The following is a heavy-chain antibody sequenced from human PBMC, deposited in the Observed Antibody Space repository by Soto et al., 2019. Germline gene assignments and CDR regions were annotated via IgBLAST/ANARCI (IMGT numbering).Heavy chain of an antibody. CDR3: AKGEVGATFFAF. J-gene: IGHJ4*02. CDR1: GYTFTDYH. V-gene: IGHV1-2*02. Sequence: ASVKVSCKASGYTFTDYHIHWVRQAPGQGPEWMGWINPNTGATNIAQTFQDGVTMTRARSITTAYIEVTRLRSDDTAIYFCAKGEVGATFFAFWGQGTLVTVSS. D-gene: IGHD1-26*01. CDR2: INPNTGAT.